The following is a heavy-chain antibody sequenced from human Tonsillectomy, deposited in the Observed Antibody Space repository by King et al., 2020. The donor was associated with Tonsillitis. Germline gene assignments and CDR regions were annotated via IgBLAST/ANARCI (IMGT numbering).Heavy chain of an antibody. J-gene: IGHJ1*01. CDR2: INLDGSEK. V-gene: IGHV3-7*03. CDR3: ARELVVGVAEYFQN. Sequence: VQLVESGGGLVQPGGSLRLSCAASGFTFGRYWMSWLRQAPGKGLEWVANINLDGSEKYYVDSVKGRFTISRDNAKNSLHLQMNSLRVEDAAVYYCARELVVGVAEYFQNWGQGTLLTVSS. CDR1: GFTFGRYW. D-gene: IGHD2-15*01.